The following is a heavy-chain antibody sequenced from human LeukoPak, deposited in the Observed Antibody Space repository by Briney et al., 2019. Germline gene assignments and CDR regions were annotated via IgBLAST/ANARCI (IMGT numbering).Heavy chain of an antibody. J-gene: IGHJ4*02. Sequence: SETLSLTCTVSGGSISSYYWSWIRQPPGKGLEWIGYIYYSGSTNYNPSLKNRVTISVKTSKNQFSLKLSSVTAADTAVYYCARVTGYMIEDYFDYRGQGTLVTVSS. CDR3: ARVTGYMIEDYFDY. CDR1: GGSISSYY. V-gene: IGHV4-59*01. D-gene: IGHD3-22*01. CDR2: IYYSGST.